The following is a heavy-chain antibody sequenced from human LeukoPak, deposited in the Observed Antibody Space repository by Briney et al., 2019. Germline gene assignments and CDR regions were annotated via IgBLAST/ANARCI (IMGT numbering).Heavy chain of an antibody. D-gene: IGHD2-2*02. V-gene: IGHV3-30-3*01. CDR2: ISYDGSNK. Sequence: PGRPLRLSCAASGFTFSSYAMHWVRQAPGKGLEWVAVISYDGSNKYYADSVKGRFTIPRDNSKNTLYLQMNSLRAEDTAVYYCARDHCSSTSCYIRFFDYWGQGTLVTVSS. J-gene: IGHJ4*02. CDR3: ARDHCSSTSCYIRFFDY. CDR1: GFTFSSYA.